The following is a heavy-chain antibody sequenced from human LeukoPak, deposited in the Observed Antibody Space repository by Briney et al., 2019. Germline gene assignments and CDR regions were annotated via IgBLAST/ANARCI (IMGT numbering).Heavy chain of an antibody. CDR3: ARVGTSGSSVAYDY. D-gene: IGHD3-10*01. J-gene: IGHJ4*02. V-gene: IGHV4-59*01. CDR1: GGSISSYY. Sequence: SETLSLTCTVSGGSISSYYWSWIRQPPGKGLEWIGYIYYSGSTDYKPSLKSRVAISVDTSKNQFSLKLSSVTAADTAVYYCARVGTSGSSVAYDYWGQGTLVTVSS. CDR2: IYYSGST.